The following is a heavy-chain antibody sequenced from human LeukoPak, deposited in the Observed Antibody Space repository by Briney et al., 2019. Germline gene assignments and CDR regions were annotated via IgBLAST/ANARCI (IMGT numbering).Heavy chain of an antibody. CDR1: GFTFSSFG. Sequence: GGSLRLSCAASGFTFSSFGVNWVRQAPGKGLEWVSYISDSSSITYYADSVKGRFTISRDNAKNSLSLQLNSLRDEDTAVYFCAKVIRGGYGMDVWGQGTKVTVSS. J-gene: IGHJ6*02. V-gene: IGHV3-48*02. CDR3: AKVIRGGYGMDV. D-gene: IGHD3-10*01. CDR2: ISDSSSIT.